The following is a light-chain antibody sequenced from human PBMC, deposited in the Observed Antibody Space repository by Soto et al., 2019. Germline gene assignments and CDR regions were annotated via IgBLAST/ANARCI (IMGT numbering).Light chain of an antibody. J-gene: IGKJ1*01. V-gene: IGKV3-15*01. CDR3: QQYDNWPWT. Sequence: EIVMTQSPATLSVSQGGRATLSCRASQSISGTLAWYQQKPGQAPRLLIYGAFTRATGFPARFSGSGSGTDFTLTITSLQSEDFAVYYCQQYDNWPWTFGQGTKVDIK. CDR1: QSISGT. CDR2: GAF.